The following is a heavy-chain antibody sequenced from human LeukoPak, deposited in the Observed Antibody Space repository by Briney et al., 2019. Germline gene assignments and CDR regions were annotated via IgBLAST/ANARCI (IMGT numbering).Heavy chain of an antibody. CDR1: GYTFTSYD. D-gene: IGHD1-26*01. CDR2: MNTNSGNT. CDR3: ARGVGATPFGY. Sequence: GASVKVSCKASGYTFTSYDINWVRQATGQGLEWMGWMNTNSGNTGYAQKFQGRVTMTRNTSISTAYMELSSLSSEDTAVSSCARGVGATPFGYWGQGTLVTVSS. V-gene: IGHV1-8*01. J-gene: IGHJ4*02.